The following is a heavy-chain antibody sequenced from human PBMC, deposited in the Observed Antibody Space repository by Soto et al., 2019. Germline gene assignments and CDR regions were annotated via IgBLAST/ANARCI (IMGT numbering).Heavy chain of an antibody. Sequence: SQTRSLTCAVSEESVSINIATWNWIRQSPSRCLDWLLRTYYRSKWYNDYAVSVKSRITINPDTSKNQFSLQLNSVTHEDTDVYYCERIIEGHGVDYWPNGLAVWAQGTTVPVSS. CDR1: EESVSINIAT. D-gene: IGHD2-8*02. CDR2: TYYRSKWYN. V-gene: IGHV6-1*01. J-gene: IGHJ6*01. CDR3: ERIIEGHGVDYWPNGLAV.